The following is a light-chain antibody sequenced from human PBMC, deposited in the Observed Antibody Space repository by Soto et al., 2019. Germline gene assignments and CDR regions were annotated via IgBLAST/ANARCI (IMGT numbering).Light chain of an antibody. CDR1: QTISGF. J-gene: IGKJ1*01. CDR2: SAS. V-gene: IGKV1-39*01. Sequence: DIQMTQSPSSLYAFIGDRVTITCRASQTISGFLNWYQQKPGKAPGLLIYSASTLQNEVPSRISGSGSGTECTRTLSSLQPEDFATYNFQQGYTTLGTFGQGTTVEIK. CDR3: QQGYTTLGT.